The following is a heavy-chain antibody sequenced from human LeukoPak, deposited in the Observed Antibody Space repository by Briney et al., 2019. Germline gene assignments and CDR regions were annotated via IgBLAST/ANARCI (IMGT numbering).Heavy chain of an antibody. D-gene: IGHD6-13*01. Sequence: SETLSLTCTVSGGSISSYYWSWIRQPPGKGLEWIGYIYYSGSTNYNPSLKSRVTISVDTSKNQFSLKLSSVTAADTAVYYCARDLHSSSWYGTARGYNWFDPWGQGTLVTVSS. CDR2: IYYSGST. CDR3: ARDLHSSSWYGTARGYNWFDP. J-gene: IGHJ5*02. V-gene: IGHV4-59*01. CDR1: GGSISSYY.